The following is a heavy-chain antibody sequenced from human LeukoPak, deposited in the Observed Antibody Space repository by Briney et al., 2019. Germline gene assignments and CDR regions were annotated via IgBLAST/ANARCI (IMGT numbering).Heavy chain of an antibody. CDR1: GGSISSGDYY. V-gene: IGHV4-30-4*08. J-gene: IGHJ6*03. CDR2: IYYSGST. Sequence: TLSLTCTVSGGSISSGDYYWGWVRQPPGKGREWIGYIYYSGSTYYNPSLKSRVTISVDTSKNQFSLKLSSVTAADTAVYYCARGPLDIVVVPAAQYYYYYYMDVWGKGTTVTVSS. D-gene: IGHD2-2*01. CDR3: ARGPLDIVVVPAAQYYYYYYMDV.